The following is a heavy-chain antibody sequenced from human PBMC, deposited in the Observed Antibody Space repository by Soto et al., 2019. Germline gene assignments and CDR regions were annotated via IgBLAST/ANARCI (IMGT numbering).Heavy chain of an antibody. Sequence: SVKVSCKASGGTFSSYAISWVRQAPGEGLEWMGGIIPIFGTTNYAQKFQDRVTLTANKSTSTAYMELSSLRYEATAVYYCERQSRNYYSFDSWGQGTLVTVSS. D-gene: IGHD2-21*02. J-gene: IGHJ4*02. V-gene: IGHV1-69*06. CDR1: GGTFSSYA. CDR3: ERQSRNYYSFDS. CDR2: IIPIFGTT.